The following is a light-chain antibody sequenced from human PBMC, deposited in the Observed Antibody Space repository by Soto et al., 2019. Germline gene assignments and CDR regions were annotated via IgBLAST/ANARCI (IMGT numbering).Light chain of an antibody. J-gene: IGKJ1*01. CDR3: QQRSNWPVT. CDR2: DAS. Sequence: EIVLTQSPGTLSLSPGERATLSCRASQSVSSYLAWYQQKPGQAPRLLIYDASTRATGISARFSGSGSGTDFNLTISSLEPEDFAMYYCQQRSNWPVTFGQGTKVEVK. CDR1: QSVSSY. V-gene: IGKV3-11*01.